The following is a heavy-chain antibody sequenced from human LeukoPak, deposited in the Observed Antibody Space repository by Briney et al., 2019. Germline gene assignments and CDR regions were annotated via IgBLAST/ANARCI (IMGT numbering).Heavy chain of an antibody. Sequence: ASVKVSCKASGGTFSSYAISWVRQAPGQGLEWVGGIIPIFGTANYAQKLQGRVTMTTDTSTSTAYMELRSLRSDDTAVYYCARDGNWNYRNWFDPWGQGTLVTVSS. CDR2: IIPIFGTA. V-gene: IGHV1-69*05. CDR1: GGTFSSYA. D-gene: IGHD1-7*01. CDR3: ARDGNWNYRNWFDP. J-gene: IGHJ5*02.